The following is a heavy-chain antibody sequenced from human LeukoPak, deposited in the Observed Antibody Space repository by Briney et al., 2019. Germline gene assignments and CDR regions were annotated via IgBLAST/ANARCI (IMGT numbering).Heavy chain of an antibody. CDR3: ARHRTAMLRIDY. J-gene: IGHJ4*02. CDR2: IDPSDSYT. V-gene: IGHV5-10-1*01. D-gene: IGHD5-18*01. Sequence: GESLKISCKGSGYSFTSYWISWVRQMPGKGLEWMGRIDPSDSYTNYSPSFQGHVTISADKSISAAYLQWSSLKASDTAMYYCARHRTAMLRIDYWGQGTLVTVSS. CDR1: GYSFTSYW.